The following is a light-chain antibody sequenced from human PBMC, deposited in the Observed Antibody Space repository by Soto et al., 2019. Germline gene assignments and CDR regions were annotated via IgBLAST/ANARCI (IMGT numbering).Light chain of an antibody. Sequence: EIGLTQSPAALSVSPGERVTLSCRATHRVSNNLSWYQQQPAQAPTLLLYCGSTRAPGIPARFSGSGSATEFSPPISSLQSADFAVSYCQQHNNWPPCTFGQGTKVDIK. CDR3: QQHNNWPPCT. V-gene: IGKV3-15*01. CDR1: HRVSNN. J-gene: IGKJ1*01. CDR2: CGS.